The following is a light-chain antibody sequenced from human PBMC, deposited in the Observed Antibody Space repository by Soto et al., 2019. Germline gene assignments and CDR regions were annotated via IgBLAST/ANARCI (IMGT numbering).Light chain of an antibody. CDR1: NRDVGGYNY. V-gene: IGLV2-14*01. CDR3: SSYSSSSALDVI. CDR2: EVT. Sequence: HSALAQPASVSGSPGQSITISCAGTNRDVGGYNYVSWYQQYPGKAPKLIIYEVTYRPSGVSNRFSGSKSGNTASLTISGLQAEDEADYYCSSYSSSSALDVIFGGGTQLTVL. J-gene: IGLJ2*01.